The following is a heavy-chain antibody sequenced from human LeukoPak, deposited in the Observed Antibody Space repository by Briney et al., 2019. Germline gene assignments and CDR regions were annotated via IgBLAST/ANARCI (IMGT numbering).Heavy chain of an antibody. V-gene: IGHV1-2*02. Sequence: ASVKVSCKASGYTFTGYYMHWVRQAPGQGLEWMGWINPNSGGTNYAQKFQGRVTMTRDTSISTVYMELSSLRSEDTAVYYCARAPPYKAVAGPPYNWFDPWGQGTLVTVSS. CDR1: GYTFTGYY. J-gene: IGHJ5*02. CDR3: ARAPPYKAVAGPPYNWFDP. D-gene: IGHD6-19*01. CDR2: INPNSGGT.